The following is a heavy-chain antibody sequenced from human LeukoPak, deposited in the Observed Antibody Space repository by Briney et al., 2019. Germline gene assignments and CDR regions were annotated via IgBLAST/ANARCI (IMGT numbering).Heavy chain of an antibody. J-gene: IGHJ4*02. CDR3: ARFKYYYDSSGYYYVLHFDY. CDR2: ISAYNGNT. V-gene: IGHV1-18*01. CDR1: GYTFTSYG. D-gene: IGHD3-22*01. Sequence: GASVKVSCKASGYTFTSYGISWVRQAPGQGLEWMGWISAYNGNTNYAQKLQGRVTMITDTSTSTAYTELRSLRSDDTAVYYCARFKYYYDSSGYYYVLHFDYWGQGTLVTVSS.